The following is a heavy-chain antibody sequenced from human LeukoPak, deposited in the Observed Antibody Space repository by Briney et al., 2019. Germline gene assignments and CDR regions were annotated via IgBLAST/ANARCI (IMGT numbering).Heavy chain of an antibody. CDR3: ARSVAAGGDY. D-gene: IGHD6-19*01. CDR1: GYTFTSYD. Sequence: ASVKVSCKASGYTFTSYDINWVRQATGQGLEWMGWMSPNSGNTDYAQKFQGRVTMTRNTSISTAYMELSSLRSEDTAVYYCARSVAAGGDYWGHGTLVTVSA. J-gene: IGHJ4*01. V-gene: IGHV1-8*01. CDR2: MSPNSGNT.